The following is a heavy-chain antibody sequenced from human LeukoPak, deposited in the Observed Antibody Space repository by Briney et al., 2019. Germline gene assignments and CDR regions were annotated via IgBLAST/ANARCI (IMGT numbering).Heavy chain of an antibody. V-gene: IGHV4-34*01. D-gene: IGHD1-26*01. CDR3: ARDGSHGHFGY. J-gene: IGHJ4*02. CDR2: INHSGST. Sequence: SXTLSLTCAVYGGSFSGYYWSWIRQPPGKGLEWIGEINHSGSTNYNPSLKSRVTISVDTSKNQFSLKLSSVTAADTAVYYCARDGSHGHFGYWGQGTLVTVSS. CDR1: GGSFSGYY.